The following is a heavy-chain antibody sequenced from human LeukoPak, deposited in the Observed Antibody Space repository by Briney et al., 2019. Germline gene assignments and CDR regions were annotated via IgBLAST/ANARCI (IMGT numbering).Heavy chain of an antibody. CDR3: AKELYSYGEGSFDI. CDR2: ISYDGSNK. D-gene: IGHD5-18*01. Sequence: GRSLRLSCAASGFTFSGYGMHWVRQAPGKGLEWVAVISYDGSNKYYADPVKGRFTISRDNSKNTLYLQMNSLRAEDTAVYYCAKELYSYGEGSFDIWGQGTMVTVSS. J-gene: IGHJ3*02. CDR1: GFTFSGYG. V-gene: IGHV3-30*18.